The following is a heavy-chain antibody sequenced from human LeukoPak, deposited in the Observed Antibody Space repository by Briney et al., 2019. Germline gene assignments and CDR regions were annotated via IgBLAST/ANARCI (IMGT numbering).Heavy chain of an antibody. V-gene: IGHV5-51*01. J-gene: IGHJ5*02. CDR1: GYSFTSYW. Sequence: GESLKVSCKGPGYSFTSYWIGWVRQMPGKGLEWMGIIYPGDSDTRYSPSFQGQVTISADKSISTAYLQWSSLKASDTAMYYCARLRIDGSGSSWFDPWGQGTLVTVSS. D-gene: IGHD3-10*01. CDR3: ARLRIDGSGSSWFDP. CDR2: IYPGDSDT.